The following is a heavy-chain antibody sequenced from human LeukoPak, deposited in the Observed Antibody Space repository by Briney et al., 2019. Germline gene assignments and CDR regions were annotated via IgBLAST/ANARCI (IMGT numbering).Heavy chain of an antibody. Sequence: PSETLSLTCTVSGGSISSYYWSWIRQPPGKGLEWIGYIYDSGSTNYNASLKSRVTISVDTSKNKFSLKLRSVTAADTAVFYCASLTTADAFDIWGQGTMVTVSS. V-gene: IGHV4-59*01. CDR3: ASLTTADAFDI. J-gene: IGHJ3*02. CDR2: IYDSGST. D-gene: IGHD3-22*01. CDR1: GGSISSYY.